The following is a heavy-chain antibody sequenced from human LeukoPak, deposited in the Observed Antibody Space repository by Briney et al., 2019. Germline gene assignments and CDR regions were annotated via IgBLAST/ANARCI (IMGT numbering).Heavy chain of an antibody. CDR1: GFTFDDYA. V-gene: IGHV3-9*01. J-gene: IGHJ6*02. Sequence: QPGGSLRLSCAASGFTFDDYAMHWVRQAPGKGLEWVSGISWNSGSIGYADSVKGRFTISRDNAKNSLYLQMNSLRAEDTALYYCARETDRVRWSSSWYYSMNVWGQGTTVTVSS. D-gene: IGHD6-13*01. CDR3: ARETDRVRWSSSWYYSMNV. CDR2: ISWNSGSI.